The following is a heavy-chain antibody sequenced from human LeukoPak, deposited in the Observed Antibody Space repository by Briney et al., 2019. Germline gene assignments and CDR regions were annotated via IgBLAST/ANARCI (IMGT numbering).Heavy chain of an antibody. V-gene: IGHV1-18*01. Sequence: ASVKVSCKASGYTFTSYGISWVRQAPGQGLEWMGWISAYNGNTNYAQKLQGRVTMTTDTSTSTAYMELRSLRSDDTAVYYCARDARVGGAHPTLYGGNPIDYWGQGTLVTVSS. D-gene: IGHD4-23*01. J-gene: IGHJ4*02. CDR2: ISAYNGNT. CDR1: GYTFTSYG. CDR3: ARDARVGGAHPTLYGGNPIDY.